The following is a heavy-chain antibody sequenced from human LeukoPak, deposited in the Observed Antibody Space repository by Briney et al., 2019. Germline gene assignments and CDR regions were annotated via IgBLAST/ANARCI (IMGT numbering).Heavy chain of an antibody. CDR3: AKRERRMAVNYYYYYMDV. D-gene: IGHD2-8*01. CDR1: GFTFSSYA. Sequence: GGSLRLSCAASGFTFSSYAMSGVRQAPGKGREGVSAVSGIGGSTYYADSVKGRFTISRDNTKNTLYLQMNSLRAEDTAVYYCAKRERRMAVNYYYYYMDVWGKGTTVTASS. CDR2: VSGIGGST. V-gene: IGHV3-23*01. J-gene: IGHJ6*03.